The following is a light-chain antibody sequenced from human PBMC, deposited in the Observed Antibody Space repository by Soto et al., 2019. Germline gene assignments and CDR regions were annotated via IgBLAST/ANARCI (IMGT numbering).Light chain of an antibody. CDR3: QQYNNFCT. CDR2: DAS. Sequence: DIQMTQSPSALSASVGDRVTLTCRASQSISSWLAWYQQKPGKAPRLLIYDASYLERGVPSRFSGSGSGTEFTLTISGLQSDDFATYYCQQYNNFCTFGQGTKLEI. CDR1: QSISSW. J-gene: IGKJ2*02. V-gene: IGKV1-5*01.